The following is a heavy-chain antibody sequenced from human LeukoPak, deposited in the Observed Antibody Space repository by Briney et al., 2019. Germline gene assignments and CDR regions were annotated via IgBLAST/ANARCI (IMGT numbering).Heavy chain of an antibody. J-gene: IGHJ4*02. CDR3: ARVGKDIVVVPAAIFDY. CDR1: GYTFTSYY. V-gene: IGHV1-46*01. D-gene: IGHD2-2*01. CDR2: INPSGGST. Sequence: ASVKVSCKASGYTFTSYYMHWVRQAPGQGLEWMGIINPSGGSTSYAQKFQGRVTMTRDMSTSTAYMELSSLRYEDTAVYYCARVGKDIVVVPAAIFDYWGQGTLVTVSS.